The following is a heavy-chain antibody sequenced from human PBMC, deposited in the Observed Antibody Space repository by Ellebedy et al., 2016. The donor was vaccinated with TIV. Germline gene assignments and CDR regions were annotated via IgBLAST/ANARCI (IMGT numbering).Heavy chain of an antibody. D-gene: IGHD1-20*01. CDR2: ISAYNGNT. CDR3: ARAGLTGTTARNFDY. J-gene: IGHJ4*02. Sequence: ASVKVSCKASGYTLTSYGISWVRQAPGQGLEWMGWISAYNGNTNYAQKLQGRVTMTTDTSTSTAYMELRSLRSDDTAVYYCARAGLTGTTARNFDYWGQGTLVTVSS. CDR1: GYTLTSYG. V-gene: IGHV1-18*04.